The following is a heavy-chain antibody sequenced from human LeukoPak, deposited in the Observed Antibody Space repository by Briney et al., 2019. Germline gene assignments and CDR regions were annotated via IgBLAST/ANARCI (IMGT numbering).Heavy chain of an antibody. Sequence: GGSLRLSCAASGLTFDNYGMHWVRQAPGKGLEWVSLISWDGSTTHYSDSVKDRFTVSRDNRRNSVYLEMSSLRVEDTALYFCVKGATYAITWYEHYYYMDVWGKGTTVTVSS. CDR1: GLTFDNYG. J-gene: IGHJ6*03. CDR2: ISWDGSTT. CDR3: VKGATYAITWYEHYYYMDV. D-gene: IGHD2-2*01. V-gene: IGHV3-43D*04.